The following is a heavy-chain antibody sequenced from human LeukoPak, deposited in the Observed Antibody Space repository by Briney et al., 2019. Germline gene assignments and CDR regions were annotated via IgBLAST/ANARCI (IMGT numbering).Heavy chain of an antibody. J-gene: IGHJ4*02. CDR3: AKDSLLLSSTY. Sequence: GGSLRLXCAASGFTFSSYAMSWVRQAPGKGLEWVSAISGSGGSTYCADSVKGRFTISRDNSKNTLYLQMNSLRAEDTAVYYCAKDSLLLSSTYWGQGTLVTVSS. CDR2: ISGSGGST. CDR1: GFTFSSYA. V-gene: IGHV3-23*01. D-gene: IGHD3-10*01.